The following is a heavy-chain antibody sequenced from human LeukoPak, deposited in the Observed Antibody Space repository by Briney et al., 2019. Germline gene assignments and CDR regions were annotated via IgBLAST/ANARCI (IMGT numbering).Heavy chain of an antibody. J-gene: IGHJ4*02. CDR1: GYTFTSYY. D-gene: IGHD2-21*01. Sequence: ASVKVSCKASGYTFTSYYMHWVRQAPGQGLEWMGVINPSGGSTSYAQKFQGRVTMTRDTSTSTVYMELSSLRSEDTAVYYCARDLWQDTYFDYWGQGTLVTVSS. CDR3: ARDLWQDTYFDY. CDR2: INPSGGST. V-gene: IGHV1-46*01.